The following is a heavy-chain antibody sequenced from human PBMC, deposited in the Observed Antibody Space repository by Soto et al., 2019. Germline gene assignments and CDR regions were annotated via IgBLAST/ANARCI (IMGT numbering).Heavy chain of an antibody. D-gene: IGHD2-8*01. CDR3: ARRGKYCTNGVCYSYGMDF. J-gene: IGHJ6*02. CDR1: GYSFTSHW. CDR2: IDPSDSYT. V-gene: IGHV5-10-1*01. Sequence: PGESLKIPSKGSGYSFTSHWISWVRQMPGKGLEWMGRIDPSDSYTNYSPSFQGHVTISADKSISTAYLQWSSLKASDTAMYYCARRGKYCTNGVCYSYGMDFWGQGTTVTGSS.